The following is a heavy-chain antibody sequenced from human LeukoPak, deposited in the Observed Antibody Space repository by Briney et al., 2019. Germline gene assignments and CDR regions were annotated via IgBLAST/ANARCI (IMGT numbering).Heavy chain of an antibody. CDR2: IYYTGNT. D-gene: IGHD6-13*01. CDR3: ARQSSSSWYYFDY. Sequence: SETLSLTCTVSGGSISGYYWSWIRQPPGKGLEWIANIYYTGNTKYNPSLKSRVTISVDTSKNQFSLKLSSVTAADTAVYYCARQSSSSWYYFDYWGQGTLVTVSS. CDR1: GGSISGYY. J-gene: IGHJ4*02. V-gene: IGHV4-59*08.